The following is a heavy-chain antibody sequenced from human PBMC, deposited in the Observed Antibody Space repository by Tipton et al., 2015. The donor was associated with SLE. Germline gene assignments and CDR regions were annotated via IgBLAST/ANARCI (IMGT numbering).Heavy chain of an antibody. J-gene: IGHJ2*01. V-gene: IGHV3-20*04. D-gene: IGHD3-10*01. CDR1: GGSFSGYY. CDR3: ARDRRFGELLSNWYFDL. CDR2: INWNGGST. Sequence: LSLTCAVYGGSFSGYYWSWIRQPPGKGLEWVSGINWNGGSTGYADSVKGRFTISRDNAKNSLYLQMNSLRTEDTAFYYCARDRRFGELLSNWYFDLWGRGTLVTVSS.